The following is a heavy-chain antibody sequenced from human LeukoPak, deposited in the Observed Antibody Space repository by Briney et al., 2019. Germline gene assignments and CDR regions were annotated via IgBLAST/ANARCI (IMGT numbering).Heavy chain of an antibody. V-gene: IGHV1-69*01. Sequence: SVKVSCKASGGTVSSYAIGWVRQAPGQGLEWMGGIIPIFGTANYAQKFQGRVTITADESTSTAYMELSSLRSEDTAVYYCARDRGSGSYYNYFDYWGQGTLVTVSS. CDR2: IIPIFGTA. CDR3: ARDRGSGSYYNYFDY. D-gene: IGHD3-10*01. J-gene: IGHJ4*02. CDR1: GGTVSSYA.